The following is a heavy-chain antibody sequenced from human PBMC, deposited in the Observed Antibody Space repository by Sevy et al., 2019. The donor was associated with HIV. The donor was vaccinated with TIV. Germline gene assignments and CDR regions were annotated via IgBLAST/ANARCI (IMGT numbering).Heavy chain of an antibody. Sequence: SETLSLTCTVSGGSISSSSYYWGWIRQPPGKGLEWIGSIYYSGSTYYNPSLKSRVTISVDTSKNQFSLKLSSVTAADTAVYYCARHRVSTDGWYFIGSKYYYYGMDVWGQGTTVTVSS. J-gene: IGHJ6*02. CDR1: GGSISSSSYY. CDR2: IYYSGST. V-gene: IGHV4-39*01. D-gene: IGHD6-19*01. CDR3: ARHRVSTDGWYFIGSKYYYYGMDV.